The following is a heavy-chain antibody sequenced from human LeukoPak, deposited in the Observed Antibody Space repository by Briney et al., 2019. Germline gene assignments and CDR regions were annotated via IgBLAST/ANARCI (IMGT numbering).Heavy chain of an antibody. CDR1: GGSFSGYY. J-gene: IGHJ5*02. V-gene: IGHV4-34*01. Sequence: SETLSLTCAAYGGSFSGYYWSWIRQPPGKGLEWIGEINHSGSTNYNPSLKSRVTISVDTSKNQFSLKLSSVTAADTAVYYCAREGKTYCSGGSCYFPYINWFDPWGQGTLVTVSS. CDR3: AREGKTYCSGGSCYFPYINWFDP. D-gene: IGHD2-15*01. CDR2: INHSGST.